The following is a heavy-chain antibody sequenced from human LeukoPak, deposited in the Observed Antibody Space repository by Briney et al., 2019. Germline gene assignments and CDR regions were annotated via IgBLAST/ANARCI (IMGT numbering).Heavy chain of an antibody. CDR1: GFTFSNYN. J-gene: IGHJ4*02. CDR3: AREINWVNDY. CDR2: ITSGSVTT. D-gene: IGHD7-27*01. Sequence: PGGSLRLSCAASGFTFSNYNMVWVRQAPGKGLEWVSFITSGSVTTYYADSVKGRSTISRDNAKNSLYLQMNSLRDEDTAVYYCAREINWVNDYWGQGTLVTVSS. V-gene: IGHV3-48*02.